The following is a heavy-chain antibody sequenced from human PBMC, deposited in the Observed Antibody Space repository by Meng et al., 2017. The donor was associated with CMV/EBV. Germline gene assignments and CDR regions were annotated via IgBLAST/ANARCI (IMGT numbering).Heavy chain of an antibody. CDR2: IKQDGSEK. D-gene: IGHD4-11*01. CDR1: GFTFSSYW. Sequence: GGSLRPSCAASGFTFSSYWMSWVRQAPGKGLEWVANIKQDGSEKYYVDSVKGRFTISRDNAKNSLYLQMNSLRAEDTAVYYCARGGSNYDLVWFDPWGQGTLVTVSS. V-gene: IGHV3-7*04. CDR3: ARGGSNYDLVWFDP. J-gene: IGHJ5*02.